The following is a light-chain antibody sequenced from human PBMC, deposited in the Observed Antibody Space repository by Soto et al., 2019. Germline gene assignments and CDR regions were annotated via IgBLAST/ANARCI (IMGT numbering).Light chain of an antibody. CDR1: QSLGTN. Sequence: EIVMTQSPATLSVSPGERATLSCRASQSLGTNLAWYQQKPGLAPRLLIYGTSTRATDIPARFSGSGSGTDLNLTISGLQSEDFAVYYCQQYNYWPRTCGPGTKVDIK. CDR3: QQYNYWPRT. V-gene: IGKV3-15*01. J-gene: IGKJ1*01. CDR2: GTS.